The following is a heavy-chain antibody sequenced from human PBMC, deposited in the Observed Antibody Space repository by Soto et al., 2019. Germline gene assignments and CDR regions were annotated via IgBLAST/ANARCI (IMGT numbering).Heavy chain of an antibody. CDR2: INPSGGYT. V-gene: IGHV1-46*01. CDR3: ARGYGHGNYYKGLDV. CDR1: GYTFTKNH. J-gene: IGHJ6*02. D-gene: IGHD1-20*01. Sequence: QVQLVQSGAEVKKPGASVKVSCKASGYTFTKNHLHWVRQAPGHGLEWMGLINPSGGYTNYAQKFQGRVTMSRDTSTNTVYMELSTLRPEDTALYYCARGYGHGNYYKGLDVWGQGTTVTVSS.